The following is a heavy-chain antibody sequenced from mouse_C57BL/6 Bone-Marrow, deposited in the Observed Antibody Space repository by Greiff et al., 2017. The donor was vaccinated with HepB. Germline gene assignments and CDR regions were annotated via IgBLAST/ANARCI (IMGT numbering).Heavy chain of an antibody. J-gene: IGHJ3*01. CDR1: GYTFTSYW. D-gene: IGHD2-5*01. Sequence: QVQLQQPGAELVRPGTSVKLSCKASGYTFTSYWMHWVKQRPGQGLEWIGVIDPSDSYTNYNQKFKGKATLTVDTSSSTAYMQLSSLTSEDSAVYYGARKGYSNYPFAYWGQGTLVTVSA. CDR2: IDPSDSYT. CDR3: ARKGYSNYPFAY. V-gene: IGHV1-59*01.